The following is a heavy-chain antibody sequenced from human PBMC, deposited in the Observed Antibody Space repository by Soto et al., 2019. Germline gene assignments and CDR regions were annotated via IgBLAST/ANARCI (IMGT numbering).Heavy chain of an antibody. V-gene: IGHV4-59*08. CDR1: GGSISSYY. Sequence: PSETLSLTCTVSGGSISSYYWSWIRQPPGKGLEWIGYIYYSGSTNYNPSLKSRVTISVDTSKNQFSLKLSSVTAADTAVYYCARHESDILTGPYGMDVWGQGTTVT. CDR3: ARHESDILTGPYGMDV. J-gene: IGHJ6*02. D-gene: IGHD3-9*01. CDR2: IYYSGST.